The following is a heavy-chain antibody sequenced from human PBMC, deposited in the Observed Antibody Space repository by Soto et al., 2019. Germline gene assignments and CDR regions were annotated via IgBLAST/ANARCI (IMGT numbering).Heavy chain of an antibody. CDR3: AKEGDYIWGSPQLDY. CDR1: GFTFSSYG. CDR2: ISYDGSNK. V-gene: IGHV3-30*18. Sequence: GGSLRLSCAASGFTFSSYGMHWVRQAPGKGLEWVAVISYDGSNKYYADSVKGRFTISRDNSKNTLYLQMNSLRAEDTAVYYCAKEGDYIWGSPQLDYWGQGTLVTVSS. J-gene: IGHJ4*02. D-gene: IGHD3-16*01.